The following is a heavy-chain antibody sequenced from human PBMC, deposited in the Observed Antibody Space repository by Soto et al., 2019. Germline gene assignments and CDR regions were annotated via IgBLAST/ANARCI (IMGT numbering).Heavy chain of an antibody. V-gene: IGHV1-69*06. Sequence: QVQLVQSGAEVKKPGSSVKVSCKASGGTFSSYAISWVRQEPGQGLEWLGGIISIFGTANYAQKCQGRVTITEANSTSIAYMELSSLRCEDTALYYCARGVFEPDSSSYKVYYYYGMAVWCQRTTVPVSS. J-gene: IGHJ6*02. CDR1: GGTFSSYA. CDR2: IISIFGTA. D-gene: IGHD6-6*01. CDR3: ARGVFEPDSSSYKVYYYYGMAV.